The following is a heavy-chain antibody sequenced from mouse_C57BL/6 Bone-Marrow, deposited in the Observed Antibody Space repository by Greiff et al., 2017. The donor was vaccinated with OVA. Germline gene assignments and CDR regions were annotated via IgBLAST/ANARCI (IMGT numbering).Heavy chain of an antibody. CDR3: ARSNSGTN. CDR1: GYTFTDYY. V-gene: IGHV1-19*01. CDR2: INPYNGGT. D-gene: IGHD2-14*01. J-gene: IGHJ2*01. Sequence: VQLQQSGPVLVKPGASVKMSCKASGYTFTDYYMNLVKQSHGKSLEWIGVINPYNGGTSYNQKFKGKATLTVDKSSSTAYMELNSLTSEDSAVYYCARSNSGTNWGQGTTLTVSS.